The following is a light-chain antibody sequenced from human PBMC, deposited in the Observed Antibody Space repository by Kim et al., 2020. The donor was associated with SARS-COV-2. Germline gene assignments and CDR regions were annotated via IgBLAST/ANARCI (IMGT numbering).Light chain of an antibody. J-gene: IGLJ2*01. CDR2: DVS. CDR1: SSDVGGYNY. V-gene: IGLV2-11*01. CDR3: CSYAGSYTLV. Sequence: GQSVTISCTGTSSDVGGYNYVSWYQQHPGKAPKLMIYDVSKRPSGVPDRFSCSKSGNTASLTISGLQAEDEADYYCCSYAGSYTLVFGGGTQLTVL.